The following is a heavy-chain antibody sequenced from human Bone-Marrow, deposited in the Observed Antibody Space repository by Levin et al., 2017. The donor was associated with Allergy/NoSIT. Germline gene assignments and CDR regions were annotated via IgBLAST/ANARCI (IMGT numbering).Heavy chain of an antibody. CDR3: ASIVGATFRFDY. D-gene: IGHD1-26*01. CDR2: INPSGGST. J-gene: IGHJ4*02. V-gene: IGHV1-46*01. CDR1: GYTFTSYY. Sequence: ASVKVSCKASGYTFTSYYMHWVRQAPGQGLEWMGIINPSGGSTSYAQKFQGRVTMTRDTSTSTVYMELSSLRSEDTAVYYCASIVGATFRFDYWGQGTLVTVSS.